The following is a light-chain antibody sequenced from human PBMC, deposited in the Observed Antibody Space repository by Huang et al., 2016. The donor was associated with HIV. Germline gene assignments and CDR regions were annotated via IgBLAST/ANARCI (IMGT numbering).Light chain of an antibody. CDR2: RAS. CDR3: QQFGSSPPYS. CDR1: QSVNNNY. V-gene: IGKV3-20*01. Sequence: EILLTQSPDTLSLSPGERATLSCRASQSVNNNYLAWYQQKPGQAPRLLIYRASPRATGLPDRFSGSGAGTDFTLTISRLEPDDFAVYYCQQFGSSPPYSFGQGTKLEIK. J-gene: IGKJ2*03.